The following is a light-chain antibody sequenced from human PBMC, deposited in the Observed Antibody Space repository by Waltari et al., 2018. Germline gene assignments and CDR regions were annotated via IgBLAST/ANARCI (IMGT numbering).Light chain of an antibody. J-gene: IGLJ1*01. CDR3: CSYAGSYTPLYV. CDR2: DVS. CDR1: SSDVGGYNY. Sequence: QSALTQPRSVSGSPGPSVTISCPGTSSDVGGYNYVSWYQQHPGKAPTLMIYDVSKRPSGVPDRFSGSKSGNTASLTISGLQAEDEADYYCCSYAGSYTPLYVFGTGTKVTVL. V-gene: IGLV2-11*01.